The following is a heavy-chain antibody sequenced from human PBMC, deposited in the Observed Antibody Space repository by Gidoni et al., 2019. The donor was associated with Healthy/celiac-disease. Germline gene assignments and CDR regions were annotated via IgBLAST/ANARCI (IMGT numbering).Heavy chain of an antibody. D-gene: IGHD3-16*01. CDR1: GGSISSYY. V-gene: IGHV4-59*01. Sequence: QVQLQESGPGLVKPSETLSLTCTASGGSISSYYWSWIRQPPGKGLEWIGYIYYSGSTNYNPSLKSRVTISVDTSKNQFSLKLSSVTAADTAVYYCARGGVRRDAFDIWGQGTMVTVSS. CDR2: IYYSGST. CDR3: ARGGVRRDAFDI. J-gene: IGHJ3*02.